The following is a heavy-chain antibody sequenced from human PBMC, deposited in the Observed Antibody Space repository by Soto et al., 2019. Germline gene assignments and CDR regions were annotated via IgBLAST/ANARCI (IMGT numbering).Heavy chain of an antibody. J-gene: IGHJ4*02. D-gene: IGHD6-19*01. V-gene: IGHV3-30*18. CDR1: GFTFSSYG. Sequence: GGSLRLSCAASGFTFSSYGMHWVLQAAGKGLEWVAVISYDGSNKYYADSVKGRFTISRDNSKNTLYLKMNSLRAEDTAVYYCEKVQRQWLVLESAYYWGQGTLVTVSA. CDR3: EKVQRQWLVLESAYY. CDR2: ISYDGSNK.